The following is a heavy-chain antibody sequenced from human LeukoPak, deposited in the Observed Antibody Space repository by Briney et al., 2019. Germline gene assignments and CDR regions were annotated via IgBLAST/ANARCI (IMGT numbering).Heavy chain of an antibody. Sequence: GGSLRLSCAASGFTFSNAWMSWVRQAPGKGLEWVGRIKNKTDGGTTDYAAPVKGKFTISRDDSKNTLYLQMNSLKTEDSAVYYCTESSGWFLGKIDYWGQGTLVTVSS. CDR1: GFTFSNAW. D-gene: IGHD6-19*01. CDR2: IKNKTDGGTT. CDR3: TESSGWFLGKIDY. J-gene: IGHJ4*02. V-gene: IGHV3-15*01.